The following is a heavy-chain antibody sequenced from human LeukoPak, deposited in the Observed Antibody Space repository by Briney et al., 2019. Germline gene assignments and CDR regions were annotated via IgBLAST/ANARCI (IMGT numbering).Heavy chain of an antibody. CDR1: GFTFSSYW. Sequence: GGSLRLSCAASGFTFSSYWMHWVRQAPGKGLVWVSRINSDRSSTSYADSVKGRFTISRDNAKNTLYLQMNSLRAEDTAVYYYARVEYNMIVVPTYWGQGTLVTVSS. CDR2: INSDRSST. D-gene: IGHD3-22*01. CDR3: ARVEYNMIVVPTY. V-gene: IGHV3-74*01. J-gene: IGHJ4*02.